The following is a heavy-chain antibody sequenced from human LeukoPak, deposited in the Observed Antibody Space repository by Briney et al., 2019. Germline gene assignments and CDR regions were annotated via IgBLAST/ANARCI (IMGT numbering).Heavy chain of an antibody. J-gene: IGHJ6*03. CDR3: ARVSEYSSSSCLFTYYYYYLDV. V-gene: IGHV4-59*13. Sequence: PSETLSLTCSVSGGSISSYYGRWLRRPPGKGREWIGYIYYRGNPNYNASLKSRVTISGDTSKNHFSLKQSTVTAPDTAVYYCARVSEYSSSSCLFTYYYYYLDVWGKGTTVTVSS. CDR1: GGSISSYY. D-gene: IGHD6-6*01. CDR2: IYYRGNP.